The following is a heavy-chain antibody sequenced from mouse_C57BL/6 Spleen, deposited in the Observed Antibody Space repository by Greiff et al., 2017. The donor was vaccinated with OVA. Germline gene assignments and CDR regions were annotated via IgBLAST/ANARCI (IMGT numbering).Heavy chain of an antibody. Sequence: DVQLVESGGGLVKPGGSLKLSCAASGFTFSDYGMHWVRQAPEKGLEWVAYISSGSSTIYYADTVKGRFTISRDNAKNTLFLQMTSLRSEDTAMYYCARPYSHYAMDYWGQGTSVTVSS. V-gene: IGHV5-17*01. CDR1: GFTFSDYG. J-gene: IGHJ4*01. D-gene: IGHD2-12*01. CDR2: ISSGSSTI. CDR3: ARPYSHYAMDY.